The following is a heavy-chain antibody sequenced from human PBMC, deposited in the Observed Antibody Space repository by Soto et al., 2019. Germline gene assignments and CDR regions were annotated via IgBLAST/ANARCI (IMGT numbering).Heavy chain of an antibody. CDR3: ARQRYYYDSSGYHYYFDY. D-gene: IGHD3-22*01. V-gene: IGHV5-51*01. J-gene: IGHJ4*02. CDR1: GYSFTSYW. Sequence: GESLKISRKGSGYSFTSYWIGWVRQMPGKGLEWMGIIYPGDSDTRYSPSFQGQVTISADKSISTAYLQWSSLKASDTAMYYCARQRYYYDSSGYHYYFDYWGQGTPVTVSS. CDR2: IYPGDSDT.